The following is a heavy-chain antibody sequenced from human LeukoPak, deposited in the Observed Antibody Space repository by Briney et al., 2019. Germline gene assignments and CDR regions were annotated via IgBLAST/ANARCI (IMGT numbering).Heavy chain of an antibody. CDR3: VKNGCLDD. CDR1: GFTFSSQN. CDR2: ISISGDST. J-gene: IGHJ4*02. Sequence: GGSLRLSCTASGFTFSSQNMNWVRQAPGKGLEWVSWISISGDSTNYADSVEGRFTISRDNAKNSLHLLMNNLRVEDTGVYYCVKNGCLDDRGEGILVTVSS. V-gene: IGHV3-21*06. D-gene: IGHD5-24*01.